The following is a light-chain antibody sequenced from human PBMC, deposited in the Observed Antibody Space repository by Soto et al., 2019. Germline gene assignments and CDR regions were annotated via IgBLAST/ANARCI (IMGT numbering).Light chain of an antibody. CDR2: RAS. V-gene: IGKV3-15*01. CDR1: QSISSN. CDR3: QQYNNWPPWT. Sequence: EIVMTQSPATLSVSPGERATLSCRASQSISSNLAWYQHKPGQAPRVLIYRASTRATVIPPRFSGSGSGTEFTLTISNLKSEYFAVYYCQQYNNWPPWTFGQGTKVEIK. J-gene: IGKJ1*01.